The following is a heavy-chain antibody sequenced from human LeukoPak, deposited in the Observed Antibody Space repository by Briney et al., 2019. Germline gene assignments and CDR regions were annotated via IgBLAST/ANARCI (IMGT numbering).Heavy chain of an antibody. V-gene: IGHV4-34*01. CDR1: GGSFSGYY. CDR3: ARGPLMTITDENLGY. D-gene: IGHD4/OR15-4a*01. CDR2: INHSGST. J-gene: IGHJ4*02. Sequence: SETLSLTCAVYGGSFSGYYWSWIRQPPGKGLEWLGEINHSGSTNYNPSLKSRVTISVDTSKNQFSLKLSSVTAADTAVYYCARGPLMTITDENLGYWGQGTLVTVSS.